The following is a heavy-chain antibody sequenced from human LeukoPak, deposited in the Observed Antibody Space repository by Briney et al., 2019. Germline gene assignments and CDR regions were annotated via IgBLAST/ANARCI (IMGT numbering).Heavy chain of an antibody. D-gene: IGHD7-27*01. CDR1: GFTFSTYG. CDR3: AKDGDDGIES. J-gene: IGHJ4*02. V-gene: IGHV3-30*02. Sequence: LAGGSLRLSCAASGFTFSTYGMHWVRQAPGKGLEWVAFIRYDGSNKYYADSVKGRFTISRDNSKNTLYLQMNSLRAEDTAVYYCAKDGDDGIESWGQGTLVTVSS. CDR2: IRYDGSNK.